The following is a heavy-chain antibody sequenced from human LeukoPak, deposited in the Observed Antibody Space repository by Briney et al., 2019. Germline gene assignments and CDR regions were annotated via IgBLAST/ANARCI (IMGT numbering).Heavy chain of an antibody. J-gene: IGHJ4*02. V-gene: IGHV4-31*03. CDR2: IYYSGST. CDR3: ARLAGFRYFFDY. Sequence: SETLSLTCTVSGGSISSGGYYWSWIRQHPGKGLEWIGYIYYSGSTYYNPSLKSRVTISVDTSKNQFSLKLSSVTAADTAVYYCARLAGFRYFFDYWGQGTLVTVSS. D-gene: IGHD6-19*01. CDR1: GGSISSGGYY.